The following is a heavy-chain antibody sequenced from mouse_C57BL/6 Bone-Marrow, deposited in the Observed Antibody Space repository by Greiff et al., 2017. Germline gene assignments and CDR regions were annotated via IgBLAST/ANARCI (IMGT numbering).Heavy chain of an antibody. CDR2: IRSKSNNYAT. J-gene: IGHJ4*01. V-gene: IGHV10-1*01. CDR1: GFSFNTYA. CDR3: VRLLTTVVGDYYAMDY. D-gene: IGHD1-1*01. Sequence: EVKLVESGGGLVQPKGSLKLSCAASGFSFNTYAMNWVRQAPGKGLEWVARIRSKSNNYATYYADSVKDRFTISRDDSESMLYLQMNNLKTEDTAMYYCVRLLTTVVGDYYAMDYWGQGTSVTVSS.